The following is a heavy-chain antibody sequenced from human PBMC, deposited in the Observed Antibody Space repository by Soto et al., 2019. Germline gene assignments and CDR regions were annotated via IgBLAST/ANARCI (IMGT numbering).Heavy chain of an antibody. V-gene: IGHV3-73*02. J-gene: IGHJ4*02. D-gene: IGHD3-22*01. CDR1: GFTFSGSA. CDR2: IRSKANSYAT. Sequence: EVQLVESGGGLVQPGGSLKLSCAASGFTFSGSAMHWVRQASGKGLERVGRIRSKANSYATAYAASEKGRVTISRDDSKDTTELQMNSLKPYDKVVYYCTRHRDGCSGYYYRIFDYWGQGTLVTVSS. CDR3: TRHRDGCSGYYYRIFDY.